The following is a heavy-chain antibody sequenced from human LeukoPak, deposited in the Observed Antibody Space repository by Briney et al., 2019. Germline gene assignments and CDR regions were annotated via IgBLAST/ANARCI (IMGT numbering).Heavy chain of an antibody. CDR1: GASFSSGDQY. CDR3: SRGLDSRKLGY. J-gene: IGHJ4*02. D-gene: IGHD3-22*01. Sequence: PSQTLSLTCTVSGASFSSGDQYWNWIRQSPGKGLEWIGSIHPSGTLYSNPSLESRVTISIDRSKNQFSLILNSVTAADTAVYFCSRGLDSRKLGYWGQGTLVTVSS. V-gene: IGHV4-30-4*08. CDR2: IHPSGTL.